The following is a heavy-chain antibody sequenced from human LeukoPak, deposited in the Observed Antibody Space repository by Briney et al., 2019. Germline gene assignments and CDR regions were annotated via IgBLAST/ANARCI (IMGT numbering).Heavy chain of an antibody. J-gene: IGHJ4*02. CDR2: IWYDGSNK. D-gene: IGHD4-23*01. CDR3: ARGSGNSIGLLDY. CDR1: GFTFSSYG. Sequence: GGSLRLSCAASGFTFSSYGMHWVRQAPGKGQEWVAVIWYDGSNKYYADSVKGRFTISRDNSKNTLYLQMNSLRAEDTAVYYCARGSGNSIGLLDYWGQGTLVTVSS. V-gene: IGHV3-33*01.